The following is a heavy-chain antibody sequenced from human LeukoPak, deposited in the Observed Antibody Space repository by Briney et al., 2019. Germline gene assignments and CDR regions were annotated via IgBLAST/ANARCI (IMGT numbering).Heavy chain of an antibody. J-gene: IGHJ4*02. V-gene: IGHV3-23*01. D-gene: IGHD3-10*01. CDR1: GFTSKNYS. CDR3: AKRYDLGRSPFDS. CDR2: ISGTSANT. Sequence: GGSLSLTCAPSGFTSKNYSMSWVRQAPGKGLEWVSDISGTSANTYYADSVKGRFTISRDNSKNTLYLQMNSLRGEGTAVYSYAKRYDLGRSPFDSSGGGGLVTVSS.